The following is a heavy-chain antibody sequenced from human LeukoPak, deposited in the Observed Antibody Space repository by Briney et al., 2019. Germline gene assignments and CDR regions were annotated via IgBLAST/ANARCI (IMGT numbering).Heavy chain of an antibody. J-gene: IGHJ4*02. V-gene: IGHV4-61*01. D-gene: IGHD3-16*02. CDR2: IYYSGST. CDR3: ASEGMITFGGVIVMGGGYFDY. Sequence: PSETLSLTCTVSGGSVSSGSYYWSWIRQPPGKGLEWIGYIYYSGSTNYNPSLKSRVTISVDTSKNQFSLKLSSVTAADPAVYYCASEGMITFGGVIVMGGGYFDYWGQGTLVTVSS. CDR1: GGSVSSGSYY.